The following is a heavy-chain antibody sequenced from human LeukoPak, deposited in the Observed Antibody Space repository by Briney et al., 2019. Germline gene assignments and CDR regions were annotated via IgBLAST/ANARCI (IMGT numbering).Heavy chain of an antibody. CDR3: ATVGECIHLWIPFDY. CDR2: IKPVGSEN. D-gene: IGHD5-18*01. Sequence: LILSSASSGTFFSSYLMCGGHPPRGERLEWVGNIKPVGSENYSVDSLSGRFTISSDTANNSLSQQMNRLRAEDAAVYYCATVGECIHLWIPFDYWGQGTLVTVSS. J-gene: IGHJ4*02. CDR1: GTFFSSYL. V-gene: IGHV3-7*01.